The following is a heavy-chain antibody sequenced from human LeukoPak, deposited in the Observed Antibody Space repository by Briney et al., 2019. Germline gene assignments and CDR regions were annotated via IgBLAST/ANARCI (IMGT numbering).Heavy chain of an antibody. Sequence: SETLSLTCAVYGGSFSGYYWSWIRQPPGKGLEWIGEINHSGSTNYNPSLKSRVTISVDTSKNQFSLKLSSVTAADTAVYYCARDSPSSSGNFDYWGQGTLVTVSS. CDR1: GGSFSGYY. J-gene: IGHJ4*02. V-gene: IGHV4-34*01. CDR3: ARDSPSSSGNFDY. D-gene: IGHD6-6*01. CDR2: INHSGST.